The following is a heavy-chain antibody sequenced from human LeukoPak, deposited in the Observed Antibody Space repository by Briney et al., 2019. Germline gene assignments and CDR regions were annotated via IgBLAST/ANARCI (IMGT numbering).Heavy chain of an antibody. CDR1: SGSFRTYY. D-gene: IGHD2-2*01. Sequence: SETLSLTCTVSSGSFRTYYWSWIRQPPGKGLEWIGYIFYNEGTSYNPSLKSRVTISVDTSNNQLSLKVNSVTAADTAVYYCARDDAHCSSTSCYGGFDYWGQGTLVTVSS. CDR3: ARDDAHCSSTSCYGGFDY. J-gene: IGHJ4*02. CDR2: IFYNEGT. V-gene: IGHV4-59*12.